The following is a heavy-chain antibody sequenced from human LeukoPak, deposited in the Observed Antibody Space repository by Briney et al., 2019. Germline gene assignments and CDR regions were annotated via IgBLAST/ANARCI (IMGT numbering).Heavy chain of an antibody. J-gene: IGHJ4*02. CDR2: IIPIFGTA. D-gene: IGHD2-21*01. V-gene: IGHV1-69*05. CDR1: GGTFSSYA. CDR3: AKGYIQLWWFDY. Sequence: SVKVSCKASGGTFSSYAISWVRQAPGQGLEWMGGIIPIFGTANYAQKFQGRVTITTDESTSTAYMELSSLRSEDTAVYYCAKGYIQLWWFDYWGQGTLVTVSS.